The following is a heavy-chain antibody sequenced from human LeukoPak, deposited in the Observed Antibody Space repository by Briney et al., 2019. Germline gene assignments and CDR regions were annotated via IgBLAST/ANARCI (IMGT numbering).Heavy chain of an antibody. J-gene: IGHJ4*02. D-gene: IGHD3-10*01. CDR2: IYYSGST. CDR1: GGSISSYY. CDR3: ASSTMVRGVPDY. Sequence: SETLSLTCTVSGGSISSYYWSWIRQPPGKGLDWIGYIYYSGSTNYNPSLKSRVTISVDTSKNQFSLKLSSVTAADTAVYYCASSTMVRGVPDYWGQGTLVTVSS. V-gene: IGHV4-59*08.